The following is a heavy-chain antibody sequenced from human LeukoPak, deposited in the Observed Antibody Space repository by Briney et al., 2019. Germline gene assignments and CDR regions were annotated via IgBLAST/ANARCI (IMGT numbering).Heavy chain of an antibody. V-gene: IGHV3-53*01. CDR3: ARDRGRVAGEYFDY. CDR2: IYSGGNT. Sequence: GGSLRLSCAASGFTVSSNYMSWVRQAPGKGLEWVSVIYSGGNTNYADSVKGRFTISRDNAKNSLYLQMNSLRVEDTAVHYCARDRGRVAGEYFDYWGQGTLVTVSS. J-gene: IGHJ4*02. D-gene: IGHD6-19*01. CDR1: GFTVSSNY.